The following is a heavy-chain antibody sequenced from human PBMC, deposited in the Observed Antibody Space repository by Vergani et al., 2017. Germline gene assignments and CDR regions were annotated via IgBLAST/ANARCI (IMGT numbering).Heavy chain of an antibody. D-gene: IGHD3-9*01. CDR3: ARARCIETCYMSNWLDS. J-gene: IGHJ5*01. Sequence: DVHLAESGGGFFQPGGSLRLSCSASGFSFNSYWMHWVRQVPGKGLLWVSRIKSDGSITAYADSVKGRFTISRDNAQNTLYLQMNSLRVEDTGVYCARARCIETCYMSNWLDSWGQGTLVTVSS. CDR1: GFSFNSYW. V-gene: IGHV3-74*03. CDR2: IKSDGSIT.